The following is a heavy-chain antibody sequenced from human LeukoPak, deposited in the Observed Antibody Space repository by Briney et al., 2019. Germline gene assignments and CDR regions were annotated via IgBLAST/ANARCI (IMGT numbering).Heavy chain of an antibody. CDR2: IIPIFGTA. CDR3: ARDGARYFDWLFSLMFDY. D-gene: IGHD3-9*01. J-gene: IGHJ4*02. CDR1: GGTFSSYA. V-gene: IGHV1-69*05. Sequence: ASVKVSCKASGGTFSSYAISWVRQAPGQGLEWMGGIIPIFGTANYAQKFQGRVTMTTDTSTSTAYMELRSLRSDDTAVYYCARDGARYFDWLFSLMFDYWGQGTLVTVSS.